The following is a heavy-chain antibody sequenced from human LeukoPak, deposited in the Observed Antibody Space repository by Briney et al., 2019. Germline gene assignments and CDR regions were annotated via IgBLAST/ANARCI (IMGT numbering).Heavy chain of an antibody. J-gene: IGHJ4*02. Sequence: SETLSLTCAVYGVSFSGYYWSWIRQPPGKGLEWIGEINHSGSTNYNPSLKSRVTISVDTSKNQFSLKLSSVTAADTAVYYCASLMVRGDYNFDSWGQGTLVTVSS. CDR1: GVSFSGYY. CDR3: ASLMVRGDYNFDS. D-gene: IGHD3-10*01. CDR2: INHSGST. V-gene: IGHV4-34*01.